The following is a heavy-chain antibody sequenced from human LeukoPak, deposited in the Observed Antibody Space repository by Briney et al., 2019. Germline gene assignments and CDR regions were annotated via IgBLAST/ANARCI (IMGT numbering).Heavy chain of an antibody. CDR3: ARWGGYSHY. D-gene: IGHD5-12*01. J-gene: IGHJ4*02. V-gene: IGHV3-30*03. Sequence: GGSLRLSCAASGFTFSSYSIHWVRQAPGKGLEWVAVISYDGSNKYYADSVKGRFTISRDNAKNSLYLQMNSLRAEDTAVYYCARWGGYSHYWGQGTLVTVSS. CDR2: ISYDGSNK. CDR1: GFTFSSYS.